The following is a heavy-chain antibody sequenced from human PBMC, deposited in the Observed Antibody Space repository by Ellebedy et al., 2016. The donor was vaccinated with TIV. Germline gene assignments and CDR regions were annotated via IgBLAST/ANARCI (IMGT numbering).Heavy chain of an antibody. V-gene: IGHV3-7*03. CDR2: INQDGSEK. Sequence: GESLKISCAAAGFSFRSYSMNWVRQAPGKGLEWVANINQDGSEKYYVDSVKGRFTISRDNAKNSLYLRMNSLRAEDTAVYYCARGTGVDAFDVWGQGTMVTVSS. CDR3: ARGTGVDAFDV. D-gene: IGHD1-14*01. CDR1: GFSFRSYS. J-gene: IGHJ3*01.